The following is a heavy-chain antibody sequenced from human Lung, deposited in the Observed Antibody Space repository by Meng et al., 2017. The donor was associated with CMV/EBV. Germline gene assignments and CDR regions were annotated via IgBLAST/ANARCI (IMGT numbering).Heavy chain of an antibody. Sequence: GGSXRLXCAASGFSFSNYAMSWVRQAPGKGLEWVSALSGSGGATYYADSVKGRFTISRDNSKSPVYLQMKSLRAEDTAVYYCARNPGGRPNWFDPWGQGTLVTVSS. CDR3: ARNPGGRPNWFDP. CDR1: GFSFSNYA. CDR2: LSGSGGAT. V-gene: IGHV3-23*01. D-gene: IGHD4-23*01. J-gene: IGHJ5*02.